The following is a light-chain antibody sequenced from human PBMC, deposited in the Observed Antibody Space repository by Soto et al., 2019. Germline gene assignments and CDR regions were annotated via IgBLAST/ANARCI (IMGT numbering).Light chain of an antibody. V-gene: IGKV3-15*01. CDR1: QNVNSN. J-gene: IGKJ1*01. CDR3: QHYDYGQT. CDR2: GAS. Sequence: EKVMTQSPATLSVSPGERATLSCRASQNVNSNLAWYQQKPGQAPRLLIYGASTRATGIPARFSGSGSGTEFTLTISSLQSEDFAVYYCQHYDYGQTVGQGTKVEI.